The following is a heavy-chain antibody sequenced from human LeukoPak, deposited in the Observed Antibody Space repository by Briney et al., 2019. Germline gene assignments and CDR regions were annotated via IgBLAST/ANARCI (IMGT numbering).Heavy chain of an antibody. CDR3: ARVGYGSGSYYFDY. V-gene: IGHV3-21*01. CDR2: ISSSSSYI. Sequence: PGGSLRLSCAASGFTFSSYSMNWVRQAPGKGLEWVSSISSSSSYIYYADSVKGRFTISRDNAKNPLYLQMNSLRAEDTAVYYCARVGYGSGSYYFDYWGQGTLVTVSS. J-gene: IGHJ4*02. CDR1: GFTFSSYS. D-gene: IGHD3-10*01.